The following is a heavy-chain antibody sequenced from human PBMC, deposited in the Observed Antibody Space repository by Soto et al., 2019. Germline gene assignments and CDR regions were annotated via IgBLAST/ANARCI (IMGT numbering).Heavy chain of an antibody. CDR2: LYYTGTT. V-gene: IGHV4-31*03. Sequence: QVQLQESGPGLVRPSETLSLMCSVSGVSISRGGHHWSWIRRHPDKGLEWIGNLYYTGTTSYNPSVKSRTTISVDTSRNQFSLQMTSVTAADTAIYYCARQVCGNDCFGDYSLDHWGQGILVSVSP. D-gene: IGHD2-21*02. J-gene: IGHJ4*02. CDR3: ARQVCGNDCFGDYSLDH. CDR1: GVSISRGGHH.